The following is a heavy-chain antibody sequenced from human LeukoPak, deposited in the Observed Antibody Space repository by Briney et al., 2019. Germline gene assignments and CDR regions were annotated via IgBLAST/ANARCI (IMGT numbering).Heavy chain of an antibody. V-gene: IGHV3-74*01. D-gene: IGHD3-22*01. CDR3: ARGTGSYYYDSSGYYYPPDY. J-gene: IGHJ4*02. Sequence: GGSLRLSCGASGFTFGTYWMHWVRQAPGKGLVWVSGINSDGGTTTYADSVKGRSTISRDNSKNTLYLQMGSLRAEDMAVYYCARGTGSYYYDSSGYYYPPDYWGQGTLVTVSS. CDR2: INSDGGTT. CDR1: GFTFGTYW.